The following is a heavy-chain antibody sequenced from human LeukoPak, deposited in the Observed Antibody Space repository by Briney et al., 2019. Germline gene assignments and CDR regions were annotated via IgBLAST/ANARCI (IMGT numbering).Heavy chain of an antibody. CDR3: ARGTNWSPLDFDY. CDR2: ISGSGDNT. CDR1: GFTFSSYA. J-gene: IGHJ4*02. V-gene: IGHV3-23*01. D-gene: IGHD1-20*01. Sequence: PGGSLRLSCAASGFTFSSYAMSWVRQVPGKGLEWVSVISGSGDNTYYADSVKGRFTISRDNAKNSLYLQMDSLRAGDTAVYFCARGTNWSPLDFDYWGQGTLVTVSS.